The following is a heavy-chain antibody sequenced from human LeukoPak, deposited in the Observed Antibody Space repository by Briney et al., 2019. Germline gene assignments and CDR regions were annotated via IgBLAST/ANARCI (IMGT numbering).Heavy chain of an antibody. J-gene: IGHJ4*02. V-gene: IGHV3-30-3*01. CDR2: ISFDGNNE. CDR3: ARGGDAGWYGDY. CDR1: GFMFTNYP. D-gene: IGHD6-19*01. Sequence: GGSLRLSCAASGFMFTNYPVHWVRQAPGKGPEWVAVISFDGNNEYSADSVKGRFTFSRDNSRNTVYLQMNNLRPEDTAVYYCARGGDAGWYGDYWGQGTLVTVSS.